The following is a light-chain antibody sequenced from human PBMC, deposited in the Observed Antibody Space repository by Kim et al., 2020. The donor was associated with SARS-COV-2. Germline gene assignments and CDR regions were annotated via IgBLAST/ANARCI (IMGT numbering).Light chain of an antibody. V-gene: IGKV3-15*01. J-gene: IGKJ2*01. CDR1: QSLDSN. Sequence: EIVMTQSPATLSVSPGERATLSCMASQSLDSNLAWYQQKPGQAPRLLIYGASTRATGVPARFSGSGSGTVFTLTISSLQSEDFAVYYCQQYNEWPPYTFGQGTKLEIK. CDR3: QQYNEWPPYT. CDR2: GAS.